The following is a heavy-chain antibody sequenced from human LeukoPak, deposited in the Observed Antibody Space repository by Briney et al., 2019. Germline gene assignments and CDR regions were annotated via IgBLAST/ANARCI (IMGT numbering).Heavy chain of an antibody. CDR1: GFTVSSNY. CDR3: ATHSSVVVTAPLAY. Sequence: GGSLRLSCAASGFTVSSNYMSWVRQAPGKGLEWVSGISGSSVSTYYADSVKGRFTISRDTSRNTLYLQMTSLRADDTAVFYCATHSSVVVTAPLAYWGQGTLVTVSS. V-gene: IGHV3-23*01. D-gene: IGHD2-21*02. CDR2: ISGSSVST. J-gene: IGHJ4*02.